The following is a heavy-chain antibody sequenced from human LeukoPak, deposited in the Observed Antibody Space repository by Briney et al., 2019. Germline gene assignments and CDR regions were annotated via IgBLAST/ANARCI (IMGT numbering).Heavy chain of an antibody. CDR3: AREHSSSWTYYYYYGMDV. V-gene: IGHV4-59*01. CDR2: YYSGST. D-gene: IGHD6-13*01. J-gene: IGHJ6*02. Sequence: YYSGSTNYNPSLKSRVTISVDTSKNQFSLKLSSVTAADTAVYYCAREHSSSWTYYYYYGMDVWGQGTTVTVSS.